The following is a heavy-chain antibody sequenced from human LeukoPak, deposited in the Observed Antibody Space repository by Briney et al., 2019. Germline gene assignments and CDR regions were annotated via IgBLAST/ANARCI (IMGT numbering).Heavy chain of an antibody. V-gene: IGHV3-33*01. CDR2: IWYDGSNK. D-gene: IGHD2-15*01. Sequence: QPGRSLRLSCAASGFTFSSYGMHWVRQAPGKGLEWVAVIWYDGSNKYYADSVKGQFTISRDNSKNTLYLQMNSLRAEDTAVYYCAREYCSGGSCYPYGMDVWGQGTTVTVSS. CDR3: AREYCSGGSCYPYGMDV. CDR1: GFTFSSYG. J-gene: IGHJ6*02.